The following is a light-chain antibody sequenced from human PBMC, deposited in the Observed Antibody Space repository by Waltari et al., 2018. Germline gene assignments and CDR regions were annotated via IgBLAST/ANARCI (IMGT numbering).Light chain of an antibody. V-gene: IGKV4-1*01. CDR2: WAS. J-gene: IGKJ2*01. CDR1: QSVLYSANNKNY. Sequence: DIVMTQSPDSLAMSLGERATINGKSSQSVLYSANNKNYLAWYQQKPGQPPNPLIYWASTRESGVPDRFSGSGSGTDFTLTISSLQAEDVAVYYCQQYYTTPYTFGQGTKLEIK. CDR3: QQYYTTPYT.